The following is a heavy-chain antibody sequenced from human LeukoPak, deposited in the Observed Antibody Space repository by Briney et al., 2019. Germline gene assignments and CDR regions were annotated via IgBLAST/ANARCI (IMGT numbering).Heavy chain of an antibody. V-gene: IGHV3-21*01. CDR1: GFSFSIYG. CDR2: ISSGSSYI. D-gene: IGHD1-26*01. Sequence: GGSLRLSCAASGFSFSIYGMNWVRQAPGKGLEWVSSISSGSSYIYYADSVKGRFTISRDNAKNSLYLQMNSLRAEDTAVYYCATGEELQPFDYWGQGTLVTVSS. CDR3: ATGEELQPFDY. J-gene: IGHJ4*02.